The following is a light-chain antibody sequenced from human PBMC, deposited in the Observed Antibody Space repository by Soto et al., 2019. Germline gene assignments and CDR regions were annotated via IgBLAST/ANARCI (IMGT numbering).Light chain of an antibody. Sequence: QSVLTQPASVSGSPGQSITISCTGTSSDVGDYNYVSWYQQHPGKAPKLMIYDVSNRPSGVSNRFSGSKSGNTASLTISGLQAEDEAEYYCSSYASSRTLVFGTGTKVTVL. CDR2: DVS. V-gene: IGLV2-14*01. J-gene: IGLJ1*01. CDR1: SSDVGDYNY. CDR3: SSYASSRTLV.